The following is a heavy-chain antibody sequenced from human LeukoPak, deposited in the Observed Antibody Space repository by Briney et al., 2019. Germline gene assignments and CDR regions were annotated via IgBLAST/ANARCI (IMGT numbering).Heavy chain of an antibody. V-gene: IGHV3-30*03. J-gene: IGHJ1*01. CDR3: GRDLAAAGTLIEH. CDR1: GFTFSSYG. D-gene: IGHD6-13*01. Sequence: GGSLRLSCAASGFTFSSYGMHWVRQAPGKGLEWVAVISYDGTNKFYADSVKGRFTISRDNSKNTLSLQMNSLRPGDTAVYYCGRDLAAAGTLIEHWGQGTLSPSPQ. CDR2: ISYDGTNK.